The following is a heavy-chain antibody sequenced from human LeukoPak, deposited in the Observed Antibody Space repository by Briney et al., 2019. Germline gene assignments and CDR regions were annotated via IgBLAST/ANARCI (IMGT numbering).Heavy chain of an antibody. J-gene: IGHJ4*02. CDR3: SGQYSSSSVVDY. V-gene: IGHV3-48*03. CDR2: ISSSGSIM. CDR1: GFSFSSYE. Sequence: GGSLRLSCAASGFSFSSYEMNWVRQAPGKGLEWVSYISSSGSIMYSADSVKGRFTISRDNAKNSLYLQMNSLRAEDAAIYYCSGQYSSSSVVDYWGQGTLVTVSS. D-gene: IGHD6-6*01.